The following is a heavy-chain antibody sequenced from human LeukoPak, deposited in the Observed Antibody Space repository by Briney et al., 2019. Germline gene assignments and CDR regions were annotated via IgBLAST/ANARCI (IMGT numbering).Heavy chain of an antibody. V-gene: IGHV5-51*01. J-gene: IGHJ5*02. D-gene: IGHD6-13*01. CDR1: GYSFTSYW. Sequence: GESLKISCKGSGYSFTSYWIGWVRQMPGKGLEGMGIIYPGDSDTRYSPSFQGQVTISADKSISTAYLQWSSLKASDTAMYYCATINQYSSRGIDWFDPWGQGTLVTVSS. CDR2: IYPGDSDT. CDR3: ATINQYSSRGIDWFDP.